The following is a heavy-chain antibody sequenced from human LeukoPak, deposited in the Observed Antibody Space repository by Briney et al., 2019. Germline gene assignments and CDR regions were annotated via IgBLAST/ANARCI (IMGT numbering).Heavy chain of an antibody. V-gene: IGHV1-18*01. CDR2: ISAYNGNT. J-gene: IGHJ6*03. Sequence: GPSVKLSCKASAYTFTSYSISLVRHPPGQGLERMGWISAYNGNTNYAQKLQGRVTITTDTSTSTAYMELRSLRADDTAVYYCARGSGSSNYYYYYYMDVWGKGTTVTVSS. CDR1: AYTFTSYS. D-gene: IGHD6-6*01. CDR3: ARGSGSSNYYYYYYMDV.